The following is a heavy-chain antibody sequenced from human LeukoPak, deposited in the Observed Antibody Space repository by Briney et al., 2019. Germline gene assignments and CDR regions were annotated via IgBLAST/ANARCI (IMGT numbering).Heavy chain of an antibody. CDR1: GGSITSGNNY. Sequence: KPSETLSLTCTVSGGSITSGNNYWNWIRQSPGKGLEWIGFIYSGGRTNYNPFLRSQVVISADTSKNQISLRVDSMTAADTAVYYCVKAPTVAGSYGWFDPWGQGTLVTVSS. CDR3: VKAPTVAGSYGWFDP. D-gene: IGHD6-19*01. V-gene: IGHV4-30-4*08. J-gene: IGHJ5*02. CDR2: IYSGGRT.